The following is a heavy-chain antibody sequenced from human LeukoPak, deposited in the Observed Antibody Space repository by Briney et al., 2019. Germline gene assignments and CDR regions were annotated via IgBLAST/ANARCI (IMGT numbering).Heavy chain of an antibody. CDR3: ARDPADLVRFGELLGAFDI. D-gene: IGHD3-10*01. V-gene: IGHV4-39*07. CDR2: IYYSGST. CDR1: GGSISSSSYY. Sequence: SETLSLTCTISGGSISSSSYYWGWIRQPPGKGLEWIGSIYYSGSTYYNPSLKSRVTTSVDTSKNQFSLKLSSVTAADTAVYYCARDPADLVRFGELLGAFDIWGQGTMVTVSS. J-gene: IGHJ3*02.